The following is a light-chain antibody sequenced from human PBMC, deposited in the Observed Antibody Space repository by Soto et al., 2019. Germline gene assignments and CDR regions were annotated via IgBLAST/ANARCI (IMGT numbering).Light chain of an antibody. Sequence: DIQMTQSPSTLSASVGDRATITCRASQSISSWLAWYQQKPGKAPKLLLYKASSLESGVPSRFSGCGSGPEFSLTISRLQPDAFATYYCQLYNSYWTFGQGTKVEIK. V-gene: IGKV1-5*03. CDR2: KAS. J-gene: IGKJ1*01. CDR1: QSISSW. CDR3: QLYNSYWT.